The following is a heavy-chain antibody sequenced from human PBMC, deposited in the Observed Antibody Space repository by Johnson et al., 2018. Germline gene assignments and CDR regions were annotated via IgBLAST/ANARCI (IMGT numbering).Heavy chain of an antibody. V-gene: IGHV3-30-3*01. CDR2: ISYDGNNK. Sequence: QVQLVESGGGVVQPGRSLRLSCAASGFTFSSYALHWVRQAPGKGLEWVAFISYDGNNKYYADSVKGRFTISRDNSKNTLYLQMNILRAEDTAGYYCARDYGRGWPPDAFDIWGQGTMVTVSS. D-gene: IGHD6-19*01. CDR1: GFTFSSYA. J-gene: IGHJ3*02. CDR3: ARDYGRGWPPDAFDI.